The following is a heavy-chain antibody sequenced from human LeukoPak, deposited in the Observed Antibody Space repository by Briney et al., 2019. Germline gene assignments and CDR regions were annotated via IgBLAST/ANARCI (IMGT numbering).Heavy chain of an antibody. CDR1: GFTFSSYW. CDR3: AKDMEMAGVDY. V-gene: IGHV3-74*01. Sequence: QPGGSLRLSCAASGFTFSSYWMHWVRHAPGKGLVWVSRIITDGSSTTYADSVRGRFTISRDNAKNTLYLQMNSLRAEDTAVYYCAKDMEMAGVDYWGQGTLVTVSS. D-gene: IGHD5-24*01. J-gene: IGHJ4*02. CDR2: IITDGSST.